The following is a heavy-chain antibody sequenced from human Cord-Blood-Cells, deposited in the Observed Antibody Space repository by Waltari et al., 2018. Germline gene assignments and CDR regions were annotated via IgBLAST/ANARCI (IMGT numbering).Heavy chain of an antibody. V-gene: IGHV4-38-2*01. D-gene: IGHD3-10*01. CDR3: ARGQSYYGSGSYYYFDY. CDR1: GYSISSGYY. J-gene: IGHJ4*02. CDR2: IYHSGST. Sequence: QVQLQESGPGLVKPSETLSLTCAVSGYSISSGYYWVCIPQPPGKGLEWIGSIYHSGSTYYNPALKSRVTISVDTSKNQFSLKLSSVTAADTAVYYCARGQSYYGSGSYYYFDYWGQGTLVTVSS.